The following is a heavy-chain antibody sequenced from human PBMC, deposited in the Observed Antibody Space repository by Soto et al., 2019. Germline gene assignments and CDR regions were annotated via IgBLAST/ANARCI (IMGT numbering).Heavy chain of an antibody. J-gene: IGHJ3*02. Sequence: PSETLSLTCTVSGGSISSSSYYWGWIRQPPGKGLEWIGSIYYSGSTYYNPSLKSRVTISVDTSKNQFSLKLSSVTAADTAVYYCARHIGYCSGGSCYSYDAFDIWGQGTMVTVSS. D-gene: IGHD2-15*01. CDR1: GGSISSSSYY. CDR2: IYYSGST. CDR3: ARHIGYCSGGSCYSYDAFDI. V-gene: IGHV4-39*01.